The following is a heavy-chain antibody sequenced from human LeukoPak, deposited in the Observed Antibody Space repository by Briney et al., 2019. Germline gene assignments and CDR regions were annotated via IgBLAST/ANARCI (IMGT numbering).Heavy chain of an antibody. CDR3: ARVQSYYYGMDV. Sequence: PGGSLRLSCAASGFIVTTNYINWVRQAPGRGLEWVSVIYSDGGAYYADSVRGRFTISRDNSKNTLYLQMNSLRVEDTAVYYCARVQSYYYGMDVWGQGTTVTVSS. J-gene: IGHJ6*02. CDR2: IYSDGGA. CDR1: GFIVTTNY. V-gene: IGHV3-53*01.